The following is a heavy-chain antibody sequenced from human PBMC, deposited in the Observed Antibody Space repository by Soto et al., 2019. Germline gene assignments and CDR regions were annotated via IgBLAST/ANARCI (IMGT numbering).Heavy chain of an antibody. V-gene: IGHV4-4*02. CDR2: IFHSGSI. Sequence: PSETLSLTCAVSGGSISSTNWWSWVRQPPGKGLEWIGEIFHSGSINYNPSLKSRVTISLDKSKNQFSLMLSSVTAADTAVYYCARFTSCSLNSCFPGYNWFDPWGQGTLVTVSS. D-gene: IGHD2-2*01. CDR3: ARFTSCSLNSCFPGYNWFDP. CDR1: GGSISSTNW. J-gene: IGHJ5*02.